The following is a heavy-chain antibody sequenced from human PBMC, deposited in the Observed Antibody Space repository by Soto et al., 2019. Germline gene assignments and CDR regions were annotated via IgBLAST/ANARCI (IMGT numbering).Heavy chain of an antibody. V-gene: IGHV3-48*02. CDR1: GFNFSSYA. CDR2: ISCSSSNI. CDR3: ARVAIVGACFDY. Sequence: GGSLRLSCAASGFNFSSYAMHWVRQAPGKGLEWVSYISCSSSNIYYADSVKGRFTISRDNSKNSLYLQMNSLRDEDTAVYYCARVAIVGACFDYWGQGTLVTVSS. J-gene: IGHJ4*02. D-gene: IGHD1-26*01.